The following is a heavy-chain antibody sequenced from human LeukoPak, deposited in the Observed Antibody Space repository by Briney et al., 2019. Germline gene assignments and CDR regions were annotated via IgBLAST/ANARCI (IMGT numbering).Heavy chain of an antibody. Sequence: ASVKVSCKASGYTFTGYYMHWVRQAPGQGLEWMGRINSNSGGTNYAQKFQGRVTMTRDTSISTAYMELSRLRSDDTAVYYCARDMVAVPYYYYYMDVWGKGTTVTVSS. CDR3: ARDMVAVPYYYYYMDV. CDR2: INSNSGGT. V-gene: IGHV1-2*06. D-gene: IGHD2-15*01. CDR1: GYTFTGYY. J-gene: IGHJ6*03.